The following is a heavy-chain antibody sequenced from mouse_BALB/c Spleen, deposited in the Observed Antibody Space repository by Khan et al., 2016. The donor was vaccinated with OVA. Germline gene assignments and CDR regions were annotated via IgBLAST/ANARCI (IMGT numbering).Heavy chain of an antibody. V-gene: IGHV3-2*02. D-gene: IGHD1-2*01. CDR3: ARTARIKY. J-gene: IGHJ2*01. Sequence: EVQLVETGPGLVKPSQSLSLTCTVTGYSITSGYGWNWIRQFPGNKLEWMGYISYSGSTNYNPSLKSRISITRDTSKNQFFLQLNSVTTEDTATYYCARTARIKYWGQGTTLPVSS. CDR1: GYSITSGYG. CDR2: ISYSGST.